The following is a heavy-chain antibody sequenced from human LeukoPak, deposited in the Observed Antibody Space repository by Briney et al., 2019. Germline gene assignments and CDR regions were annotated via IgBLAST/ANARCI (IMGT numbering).Heavy chain of an antibody. J-gene: IGHJ3*02. CDR3: AKPPTRRYYDSSGYPARGAFDI. CDR2: ISYDGSNK. Sequence: GGSLRLSCAASGFTFSSYGMHWVRQAPGKGLEWVAVISYDGSNKYYADSVKGRLTISRDNSKNTLYLQMNSLRAEDTAVYYCAKPPTRRYYDSSGYPARGAFDIWGQGTMVTVSS. D-gene: IGHD3-22*01. V-gene: IGHV3-30*18. CDR1: GFTFSSYG.